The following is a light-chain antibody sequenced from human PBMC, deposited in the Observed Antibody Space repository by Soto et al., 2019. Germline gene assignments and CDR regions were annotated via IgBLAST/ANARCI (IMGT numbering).Light chain of an antibody. V-gene: IGKV3-11*01. CDR2: DAS. CDR3: QQRTSRPPALA. J-gene: IGKJ4*01. Sequence: EIVLTQSPATLSLSPGERATLSCWASQSVSTYLAWYQQRPGQAPRLLIYDASNRATGIPARFSGGGSGTDFTLTISSLEPEDFAVYYCQQRTSRPPALAFGGGTKVEIK. CDR1: QSVSTY.